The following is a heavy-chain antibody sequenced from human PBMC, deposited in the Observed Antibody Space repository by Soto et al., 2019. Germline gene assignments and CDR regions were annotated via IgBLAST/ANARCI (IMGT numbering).Heavy chain of an antibody. J-gene: IGHJ6*02. CDR2: IIPIFGTA. CDR1: GGTFSSYA. CDR3: ARSMPGIAAAGAADARYYGMDV. Sequence: QVQLVQSGAEVKKPESSVKVYCKASGGTFSSYAISWLRQAPGQGLEWMGGIIPIFGTANYAQKFQGRVTITADESTSTAYMELSSLRSEDTAVYYCARSMPGIAAAGAADARYYGMDVWGQGTTVTVSS. D-gene: IGHD6-13*01. V-gene: IGHV1-69*12.